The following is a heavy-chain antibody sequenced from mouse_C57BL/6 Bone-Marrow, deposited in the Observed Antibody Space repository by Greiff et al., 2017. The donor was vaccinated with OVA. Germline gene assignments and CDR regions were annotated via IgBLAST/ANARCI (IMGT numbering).Heavy chain of an antibody. J-gene: IGHJ3*01. D-gene: IGHD2-2*01. V-gene: IGHV1-42*01. CDR2: IHPSTGGT. CDR3: ARWDGYDWFAY. Sequence: VQLQQSGPELVKPGASVKISCKASGYSFTGYYMNWVKQSPEKSLEWIGEIHPSTGGTTYNQKFKAKATLTVDKSSSTAYMQLKSLTSEDSAVYDCARWDGYDWFAYWGQGTLVTVSA. CDR1: GYSFTGYY.